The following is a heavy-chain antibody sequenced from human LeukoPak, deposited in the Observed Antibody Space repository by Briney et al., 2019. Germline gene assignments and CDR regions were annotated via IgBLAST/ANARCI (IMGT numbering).Heavy chain of an antibody. CDR2: IHYSGRI. J-gene: IGHJ4*02. V-gene: IGHV4-34*01. D-gene: IGHD5-24*01. CDR1: GGSFSGYY. Sequence: SETLSLTCAVYGGSFSGYYWTWIRQPPGKGLEWIGEIHYSGRINYNPSLKSRVTISADTSNNHFSLKMDSVTAADTAVYYCSRGTDAYKCGNSWGQGTLVTVSS. CDR3: SRGTDAYKCGNS.